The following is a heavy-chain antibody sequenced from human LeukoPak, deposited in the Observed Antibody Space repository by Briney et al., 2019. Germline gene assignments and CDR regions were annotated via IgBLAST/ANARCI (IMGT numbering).Heavy chain of an antibody. V-gene: IGHV4-38-2*01. CDR3: ARLYTVTTWVDV. CDR1: GYSISSGYY. D-gene: IGHD4-17*01. J-gene: IGHJ6*04. CDR2: IYHSGST. Sequence: SETLSLTCAVSGYSISSGYYWGWIRQPPGKGLEWIGNIYHSGSTYYNPSLKSRVTISVDTSKNQFSLKLSSVTAADTAVYYCARLYTVTTWVDVWGKGTTVTVSS.